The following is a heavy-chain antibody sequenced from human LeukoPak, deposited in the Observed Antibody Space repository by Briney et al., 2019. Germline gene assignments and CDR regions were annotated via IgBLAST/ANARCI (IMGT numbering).Heavy chain of an antibody. V-gene: IGHV3-33*06. CDR2: IWYDGTYK. D-gene: IGHD3-22*01. CDR1: GFTFSTYG. Sequence: GGSLRLSCAASGFTFSTYGMHWVRQAPGKGLEWVAIIWYDGTYKYYADSVKGRFTISRDNSRNTLYLQMDSLRAEDTALYYCAKAPSYDSSGYYSDYWGQGTLVTVSS. J-gene: IGHJ4*02. CDR3: AKAPSYDSSGYYSDY.